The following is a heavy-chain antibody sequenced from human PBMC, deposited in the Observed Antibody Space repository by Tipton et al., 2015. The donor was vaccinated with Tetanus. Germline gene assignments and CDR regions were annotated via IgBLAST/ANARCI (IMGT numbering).Heavy chain of an antibody. CDR3: TRVVYGEYVSYFDS. CDR2: ISSSGSTI. Sequence: SLRLSCAASGFTFSDYYMSWIRQAPGKGLEWVSYISSSGSTIYYADSVKGRFTISRDNARNSLYLQMSGLRDEDTAVYYCTRVVYGEYVSYFDSWGQGTLVTVSS. J-gene: IGHJ4*02. V-gene: IGHV3-11*04. CDR1: GFTFSDYY. D-gene: IGHD3-16*01.